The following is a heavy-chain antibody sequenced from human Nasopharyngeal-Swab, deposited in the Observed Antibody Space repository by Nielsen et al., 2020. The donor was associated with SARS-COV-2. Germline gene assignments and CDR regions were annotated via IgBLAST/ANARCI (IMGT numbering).Heavy chain of an antibody. V-gene: IGHV3-48*01. Sequence: GESLKISCAASGFTINSHNLNWIRQAPGKGLEWISYISSSSDTISYADSVKGRLTISRDNSKNTLYLQMNSLRAEDTAVYYCAKDRVRYELELLYYFDYWGQGTLVTVSS. CDR3: AKDRVRYELELLYYFDY. D-gene: IGHD1-7*01. CDR1: GFTINSHN. CDR2: ISSSSDTI. J-gene: IGHJ4*02.